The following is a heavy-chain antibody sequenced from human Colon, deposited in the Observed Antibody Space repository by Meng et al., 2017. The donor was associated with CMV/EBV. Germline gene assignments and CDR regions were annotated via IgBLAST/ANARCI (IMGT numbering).Heavy chain of an antibody. CDR1: DDSISSSNYY. Sequence: SQTLSLTCTVSDDSISSSNYYWGWIRQPPGKGLEWFATIYWSGVTSYNPSLKSRVTISVDTSKNQFSLRLNSVTAADSAVYYCARGRVGNTVRIDPWGQGTLVTVSS. V-gene: IGHV4-39*07. D-gene: IGHD1-26*01. J-gene: IGHJ5*02. CDR2: IYWSGVT. CDR3: ARGRVGNTVRIDP.